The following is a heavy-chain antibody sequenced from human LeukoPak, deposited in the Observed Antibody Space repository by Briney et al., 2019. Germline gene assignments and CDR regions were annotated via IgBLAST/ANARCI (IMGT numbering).Heavy chain of an antibody. J-gene: IGHJ4*02. CDR2: INHSGST. Sequence: PSETLSLTCTVSGGSISSSSYSWSWIRQPPGKGLEWIGEINHSGSTNYNPSLKSRVTISVDTSKNQFSLKLSSVTAADTAVYYCARRSWIQLWAFDYWGQGTLVTVSS. CDR1: GGSISSSSYS. D-gene: IGHD5-18*01. CDR3: ARRSWIQLWAFDY. V-gene: IGHV4-39*07.